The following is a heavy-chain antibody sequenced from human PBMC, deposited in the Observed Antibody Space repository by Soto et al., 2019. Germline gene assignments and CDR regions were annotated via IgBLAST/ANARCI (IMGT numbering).Heavy chain of an antibody. CDR2: IRAHKGNT. D-gene: IGHD1-1*01. CDR1: GYTFTSYG. J-gene: IGHJ4*02. Sequence: QVHLVQSGAGVKKPGASVKVSCKGSGYTFTSYGITWVRQAPGQGLGGMGWIRAHKGNTDYAQKLQGRVTVTRDTSTSTAYMELRSLRSDDTAVYYCARGRYGDYWGQGALVTVSS. CDR3: ARGRYGDY. V-gene: IGHV1-18*01.